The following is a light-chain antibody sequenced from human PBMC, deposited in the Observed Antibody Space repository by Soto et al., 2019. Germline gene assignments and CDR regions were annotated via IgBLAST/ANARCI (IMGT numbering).Light chain of an antibody. V-gene: IGLV2-14*01. Sequence: QAVVTQPASVSGSPGQSITISCTGTSSDVGGYNYVSWYQQHPGKAPKLMIYEVSNRPSGVSNRVSGSKSGNTASLTISGLQAEDEADYYCSSYTSSSTLPFGGGTKLTVL. CDR1: SSDVGGYNY. J-gene: IGLJ2*01. CDR2: EVS. CDR3: SSYTSSSTLP.